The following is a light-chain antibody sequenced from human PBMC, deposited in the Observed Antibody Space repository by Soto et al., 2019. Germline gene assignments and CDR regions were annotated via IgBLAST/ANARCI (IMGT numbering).Light chain of an antibody. CDR3: QQYNNWWT. Sequence: EIVMTQSPATLSVSPGERVTLSCRASQSVSNSLAWYQQKPGQAPRLLIYGASTRAIGIPARFSGSGSETEFTLTINSLQSEDFAVYYCQQYNNWWTFGQGTKVEIK. J-gene: IGKJ1*01. V-gene: IGKV3-15*01. CDR1: QSVSNS. CDR2: GAS.